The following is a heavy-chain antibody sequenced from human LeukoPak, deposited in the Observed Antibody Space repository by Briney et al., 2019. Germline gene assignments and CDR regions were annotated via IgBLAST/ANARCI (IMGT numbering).Heavy chain of an antibody. Sequence: SETLSLTCTVPGSPISPLYYSWVRQPPGKGPEFIGYYYYSGTTIYNPALKSRVTLSVDTSKNQFSLKLSSVTAADTAVYYCASGGVAAKYYFDSWGQGTLVTVSS. D-gene: IGHD3-16*01. CDR2: YYYSGTT. J-gene: IGHJ4*02. CDR1: GSPISPLY. CDR3: ASGGVAAKYYFDS. V-gene: IGHV4-59*11.